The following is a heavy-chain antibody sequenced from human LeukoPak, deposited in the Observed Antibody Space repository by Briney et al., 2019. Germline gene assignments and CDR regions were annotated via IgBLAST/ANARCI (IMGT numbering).Heavy chain of an antibody. J-gene: IGHJ4*02. D-gene: IGHD6-13*01. CDR1: GFSFTSYA. Sequence: PGGSLTLSCAASGFSFTSYAMGWVRQAPGKGLECVSAISGGGGSAYYADSVKGRFTISRDNSKNTLSLQMNSLRAEDTAVYYCAKDRSLSSNWYGRVDYWGQGTLVSVSS. CDR2: ISGGGGSA. V-gene: IGHV3-23*01. CDR3: AKDRSLSSNWYGRVDY.